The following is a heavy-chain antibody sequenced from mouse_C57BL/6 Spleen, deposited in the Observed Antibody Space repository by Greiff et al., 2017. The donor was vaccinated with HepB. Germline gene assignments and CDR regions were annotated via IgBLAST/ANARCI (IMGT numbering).Heavy chain of an antibody. CDR2: ISSGSSTI. Sequence: EVQVVESGGGLVKPGGSLKLSCAASGFTFSDYGMHWVRQAPEKGLEWVAYISSGSSTIYYADTVKGRFTISRDNAKNTLFLQMTSLRSEDTAMYYCARGGTYYDYDFYAMDYWGQGTSVTVSS. V-gene: IGHV5-17*01. D-gene: IGHD2-4*01. J-gene: IGHJ4*01. CDR1: GFTFSDYG. CDR3: ARGGTYYDYDFYAMDY.